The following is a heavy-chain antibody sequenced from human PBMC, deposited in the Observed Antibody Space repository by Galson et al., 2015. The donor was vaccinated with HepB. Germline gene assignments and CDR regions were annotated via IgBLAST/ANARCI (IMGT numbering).Heavy chain of an antibody. CDR3: ANSGHYYYYGMDV. Sequence: SLRLSCAASGITFSSYWMDWVRQAPGKGLVWVSRINSDGSSTSYADSAKGRFTISRDNAKNTLYLQMNSLRAEDTAVYYCANSGHYYYYGMDVWGQGTTVTVAS. CDR2: INSDGSST. J-gene: IGHJ6*02. V-gene: IGHV3-74*01. CDR1: GITFSSYW. D-gene: IGHD6-19*01.